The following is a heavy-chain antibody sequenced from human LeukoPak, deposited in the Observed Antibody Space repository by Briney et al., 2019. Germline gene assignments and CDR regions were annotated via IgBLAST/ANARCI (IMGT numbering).Heavy chain of an antibody. CDR1: GGSISSYY. CDR3: ARDLAAAGTIAP. D-gene: IGHD6-13*01. Sequence: NPSETLSLTCTVSGGSISSYYWSWIRQPPGKGLEWIGYIYYSGSTNYNPSLKSRVTISEDTSKNQFSLKLSSVTAADTAVYYCARDLAAAGTIAPWGQGTLVTVSS. J-gene: IGHJ5*02. CDR2: IYYSGST. V-gene: IGHV4-59*01.